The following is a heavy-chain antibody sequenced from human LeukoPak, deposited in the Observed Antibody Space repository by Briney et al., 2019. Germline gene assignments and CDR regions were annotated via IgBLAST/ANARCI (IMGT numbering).Heavy chain of an antibody. Sequence: ASVKVSCKASGYTFTSYDINWVRQATGQGLEWMGWMNPNSGNTGYAQKFQGRVTLTRDMSTSTDYLELSSLRSEDTAVYYCTKASLAFGTKYFDPWGQGTLVTVSS. CDR3: TKASLAFGTKYFDP. J-gene: IGHJ5*02. V-gene: IGHV1-8*01. D-gene: IGHD3-10*01. CDR1: GYTFTSYD. CDR2: MNPNSGNT.